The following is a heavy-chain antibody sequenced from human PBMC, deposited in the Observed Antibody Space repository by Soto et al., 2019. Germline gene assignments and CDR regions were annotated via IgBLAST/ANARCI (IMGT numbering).Heavy chain of an antibody. J-gene: IGHJ4*02. D-gene: IGHD5-18*01. CDR3: AREGIPTNKYYFDY. CDR1: GFTFSSYG. V-gene: IGHV3-33*01. Sequence: HPGGSLRLSCAASGFTFSSYGMHWVRQAPGKGLEWVAVIWYDGSNKYYADSVKGRFTISRDNSKNTLYLQMNSLRAEDTAVYYCAREGIPTNKYYFDYWGQGTLVTVSS. CDR2: IWYDGSNK.